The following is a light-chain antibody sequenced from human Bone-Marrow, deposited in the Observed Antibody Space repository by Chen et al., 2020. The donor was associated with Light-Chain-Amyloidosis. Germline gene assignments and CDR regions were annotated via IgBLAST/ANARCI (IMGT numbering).Light chain of an antibody. CDR1: SGSIATNY. CDR2: EDD. J-gene: IGLJ3*02. CDR3: QSYQGSSQGV. Sequence: NFMLTQPHSVSESPGKTVIISCTRSSGSIATNYVQWYQHRPGSSPTTVIYEDDQRPCGVPERFSGSIDRSSNSASLTISGLKTEDEADYYCQSYQGSSQGVFGGGTKLTVL. V-gene: IGLV6-57*01.